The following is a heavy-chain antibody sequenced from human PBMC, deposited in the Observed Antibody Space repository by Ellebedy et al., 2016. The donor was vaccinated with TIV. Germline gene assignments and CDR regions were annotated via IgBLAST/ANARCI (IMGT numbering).Heavy chain of an antibody. D-gene: IGHD4-17*01. CDR3: ARGFFYGDHDY. CDR2: ISSSSSTI. V-gene: IGHV3-48*01. Sequence: GESLKISCAASGFTFSSYSMNWVRQAPGKGLEWVSYISSSSSTIYYADSVKGRFTISRDNAKNSLYLQMNSLRAEDTAVYYCARGFFYGDHDYWGQGTLVTVSS. CDR1: GFTFSSYS. J-gene: IGHJ4*02.